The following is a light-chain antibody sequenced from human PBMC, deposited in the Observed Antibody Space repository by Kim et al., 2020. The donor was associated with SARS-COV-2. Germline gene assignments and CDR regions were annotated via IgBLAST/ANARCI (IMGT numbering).Light chain of an antibody. CDR3: QQYGGSPWT. CDR2: GAS. Sequence: SSSYLAWYQQKPGQAPRLLIYGASNRATGIPDRFSGSGSGTDFSLTISRLEPEDFAVYYCQQYGGSPWTFGQGTKVDIK. V-gene: IGKV3-20*01. CDR1: SSSY. J-gene: IGKJ1*01.